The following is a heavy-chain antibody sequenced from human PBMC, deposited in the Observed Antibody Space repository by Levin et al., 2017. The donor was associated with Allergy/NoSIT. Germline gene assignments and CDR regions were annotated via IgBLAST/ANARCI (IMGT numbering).Heavy chain of an antibody. V-gene: IGHV3-66*01. J-gene: IGHJ4*02. CDR2: IYSGGST. CDR3: ARDAPSGRPERAGTSGGFGGFDY. D-gene: IGHD6-19*01. CDR1: GFTVSSNY. Sequence: GESLKISCAASGFTVSSNYMSWVRQAPGKGLEWVSVIYSGGSTYYADSVKGRFTISRDNSKNTLYLQMNSLRAEDTAVYYCARDAPSGRPERAGTSGGFGGFDYWGQGTLVTVSS.